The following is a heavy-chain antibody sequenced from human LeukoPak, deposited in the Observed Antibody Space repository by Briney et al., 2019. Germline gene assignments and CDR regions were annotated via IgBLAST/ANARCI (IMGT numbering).Heavy chain of an antibody. V-gene: IGHV3-23*01. CDR3: AKDFTANYDFWSGYPH. Sequence: GGSLRLSRAASGFTFSNYAMSWVRQAPGKGLDWVSAISGSGGSTYYADSVKGRFTISRDNSKNTLYLQMNSLRAEGTAVYYCAKDFTANYDFWSGYPHWGQGTLVTVSS. J-gene: IGHJ4*02. CDR2: ISGSGGST. CDR1: GFTFSNYA. D-gene: IGHD3-3*01.